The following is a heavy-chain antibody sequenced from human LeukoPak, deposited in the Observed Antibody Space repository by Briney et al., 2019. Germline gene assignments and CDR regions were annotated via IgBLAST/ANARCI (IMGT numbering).Heavy chain of an antibody. CDR3: ARDHGIAAAGPYYYYMDV. D-gene: IGHD6-13*01. V-gene: IGHV3-30*02. CDR2: IRYDGSNK. Sequence: GGSLRLSCAASGFTFSSYGMHWVRQAPGKGLEWVAFIRYDGSNKYYADSVKGRFTIPRDNSKNTLYLQMNSLRAEDTAVYYCARDHGIAAAGPYYYYMDVWGKGTTVTVSS. J-gene: IGHJ6*03. CDR1: GFTFSSYG.